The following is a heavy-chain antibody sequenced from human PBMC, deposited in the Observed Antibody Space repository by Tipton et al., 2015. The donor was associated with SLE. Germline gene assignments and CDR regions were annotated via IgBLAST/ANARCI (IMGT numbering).Heavy chain of an antibody. Sequence: QLVQSGPEVKKPGASVKISCKASGYTFNTYLMHWVRQAPGQGLEWMGRINPSGGTATYAQKFKGRLTMTRDTSTNTVYMDLSSLRSEDTAVYYCARDTATVPLEYWGQGTLVTVSS. CDR2: INPSGGTA. V-gene: IGHV1-46*02. D-gene: IGHD5-18*01. CDR1: GYTFNTYL. J-gene: IGHJ4*02. CDR3: ARDTATVPLEY.